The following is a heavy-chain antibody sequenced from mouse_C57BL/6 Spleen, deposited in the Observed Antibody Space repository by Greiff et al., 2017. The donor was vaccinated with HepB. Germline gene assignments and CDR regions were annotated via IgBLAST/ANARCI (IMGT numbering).Heavy chain of an antibody. D-gene: IGHD2-12*01. J-gene: IGHJ4*01. Sequence: QVQLQQPGAELVRPGTSVKLSCKASGYTFTSYWMHWVKQRPGQGLEWIGVIDPSDSYTNYNQKFKGKATLTVDTSSSTAYMQLSSLTSEDAAVYYCARRRSYDHYAMDYWGQGTSVTVSS. CDR1: GYTFTSYW. CDR3: ARRRSYDHYAMDY. V-gene: IGHV1-59*01. CDR2: IDPSDSYT.